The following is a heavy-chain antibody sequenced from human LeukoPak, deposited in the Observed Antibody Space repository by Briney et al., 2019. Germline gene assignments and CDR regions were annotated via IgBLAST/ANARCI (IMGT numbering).Heavy chain of an antibody. CDR1: GYTFTSYV. CDR3: ARDYYDSSGYYSPTNYYYGMDV. CDR2: ISAYNGNT. Sequence: ASVKVSCKASGYTFTSYVISWVRQAPGQGLEWMGWISAYNGNTNYAQKLQGRVTMTTDTSTSTAYMELRSLRSDDTAVYYCARDYYDSSGYYSPTNYYYGMDVWGQGTTVTVSS. J-gene: IGHJ6*02. D-gene: IGHD3-22*01. V-gene: IGHV1-18*01.